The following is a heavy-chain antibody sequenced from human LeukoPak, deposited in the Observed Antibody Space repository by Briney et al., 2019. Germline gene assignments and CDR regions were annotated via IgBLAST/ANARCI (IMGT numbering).Heavy chain of an antibody. Sequence: SVKVSCKASGGTFSSYAISWVRQAPGQGLEWMGGITPIFGTANYAQKFQGRVTITADRSTSTAYMELSSLRSEDTAVYYCARDYQGVTVGFDPWGQGTLVTVSS. V-gene: IGHV1-69*06. CDR3: ARDYQGVTVGFDP. CDR1: GGTFSSYA. J-gene: IGHJ5*02. CDR2: ITPIFGTA. D-gene: IGHD3-10*01.